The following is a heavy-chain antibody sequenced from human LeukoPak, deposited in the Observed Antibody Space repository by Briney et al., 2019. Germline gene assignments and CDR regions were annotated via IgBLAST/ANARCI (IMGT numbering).Heavy chain of an antibody. V-gene: IGHV4-4*07. CDR3: ARPPHY. J-gene: IGHJ4*02. CDR2: IYTSGRT. Sequence: SETLSLTCTVSGGSTSNYYWSWIRQPAGKGLDWIGRIYTSGRTSYNPSLKSRVTMSVDTSKNQFSLKLSSVTAADTAVYYCARPPHYWGQGTLVTVSS. CDR1: GGSTSNYY.